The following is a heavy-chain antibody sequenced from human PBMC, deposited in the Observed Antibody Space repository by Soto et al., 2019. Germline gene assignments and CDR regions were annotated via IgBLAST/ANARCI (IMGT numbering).Heavy chain of an antibody. CDR1: GFSFNFYV. CDR3: ARAVTQYFDS. J-gene: IGHJ4*02. D-gene: IGHD4-4*01. Sequence: LRLSCAASGFSFNFYVMTWVRQAPGKGLEWVSGMSGSGGHIYYADSVKGRFTVSRDNSNSTLYLQMNSLRAEDTAVYYCARAVTQYFDSWGQGSLVTVSS. V-gene: IGHV3-23*01. CDR2: MSGSGGHI.